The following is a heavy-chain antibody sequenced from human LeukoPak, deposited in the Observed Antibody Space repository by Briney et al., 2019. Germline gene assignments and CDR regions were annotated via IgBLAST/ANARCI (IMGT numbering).Heavy chain of an antibody. CDR3: ARGPSGHYYYYMDV. V-gene: IGHV1-8*03. D-gene: IGHD2-15*01. CDR2: MNPNSGDT. J-gene: IGHJ6*03. CDR1: GYTFTSYD. Sequence: GASVKVSCKASGYTFTSYDINWVRQATGQGLEWMGWMNPNSGDTGYAQKFQGRVTITRNSSVSTAYMELSSLRSDDTAVYCCARGPSGHYYYYMDVWGKGTTVTVSS.